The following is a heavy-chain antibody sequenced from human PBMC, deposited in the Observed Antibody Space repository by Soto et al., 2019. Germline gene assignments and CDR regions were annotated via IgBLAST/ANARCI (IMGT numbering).Heavy chain of an antibody. CDR2: ISSNSAYI. CDR1: GFTFRSFT. D-gene: IGHD6-13*01. V-gene: IGHV3-21*01. Sequence: GGSLRLSCAASGFTFRSFTMNWVRQAPGKGLEWVSTISSNSAYIYYTDALRGRFTISRDNAKNSLHLQMNSLRAEDTAVYYCTRDASRDSSARGWFDPWGPGTLVTVTS. CDR3: TRDASRDSSARGWFDP. J-gene: IGHJ5*02.